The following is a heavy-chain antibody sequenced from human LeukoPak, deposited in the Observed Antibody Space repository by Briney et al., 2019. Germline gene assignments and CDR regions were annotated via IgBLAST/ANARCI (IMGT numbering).Heavy chain of an antibody. CDR3: ARKGSSSFYYYMDV. CDR2: MNPNSGNT. J-gene: IGHJ6*03. Sequence: ASVKVSCKASGYTFTSYDINWVRQAPGQGLEWMGWMNPNSGNTGYAQKFQGRVTMTRNTSISTAYMELSSLRSEDTAVYYCARKGSSSFYYYMDVWGKGTTVTVSS. V-gene: IGHV1-8*01. CDR1: GYTFTSYD.